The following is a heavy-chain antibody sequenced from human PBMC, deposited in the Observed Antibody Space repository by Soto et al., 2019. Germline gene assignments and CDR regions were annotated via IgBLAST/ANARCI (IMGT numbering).Heavy chain of an antibody. CDR2: ASAGGDMT. CDR3: ARGDRGGSGSPASYYYSGLDV. CDR1: GFTFSSYA. V-gene: IGHV3-23*01. D-gene: IGHD3-10*01. Sequence: DVQLLESGGHLVQPGGSLRLSCAASGFTFSSYAMSWVRQAPGKGLEWVSSASAGGDMTYYSDSVKGRFTISRHNSNNALFLQMNSLRIEDTALYYCARGDRGGSGSPASYYYSGLDVWGQGTTVTVS. J-gene: IGHJ6*02.